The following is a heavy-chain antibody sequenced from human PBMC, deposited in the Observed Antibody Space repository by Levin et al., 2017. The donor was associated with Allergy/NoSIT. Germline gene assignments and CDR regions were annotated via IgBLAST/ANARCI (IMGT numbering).Heavy chain of an antibody. CDR2: IYYSGST. V-gene: IGHV4-59*01. CDR1: GGSISSYY. J-gene: IGHJ6*03. D-gene: IGHD2-15*01. Sequence: PSQTLSLTCTVSGGSISSYYWSWIRQPPGKGLEWIGYIYYSGSTNYNPSLKSRVTISVDTSKNQFSLKLSSVTAADTAVYFCARVPSRGYCSGGSCYPLYYYYYMDGWGKGTTVTVSS. CDR3: ARVPSRGYCSGGSCYPLYYYYYMDG.